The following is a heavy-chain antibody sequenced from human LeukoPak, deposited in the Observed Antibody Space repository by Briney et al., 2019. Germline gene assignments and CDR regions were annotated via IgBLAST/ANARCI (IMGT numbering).Heavy chain of an antibody. V-gene: IGHV4-38-2*02. D-gene: IGHD3-3*01. CDR3: ARVIGGEKWLLFWEDAFDI. J-gene: IGHJ3*02. CDR2: IYHSGST. Sequence: SETLSLTCTVSGYSISSGYYWGWIRQPPGKGLEWIGSIYHSGSTYYNPSLKSRVTISVDTSKNQFSLKLSSVTAADTAVYYCARVIGGEKWLLFWEDAFDIWGQGTMVTVSS. CDR1: GYSISSGYY.